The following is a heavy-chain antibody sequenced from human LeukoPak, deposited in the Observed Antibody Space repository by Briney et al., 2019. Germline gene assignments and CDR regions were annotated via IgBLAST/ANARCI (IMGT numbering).Heavy chain of an antibody. CDR1: GFTLSSYS. J-gene: IGHJ4*02. V-gene: IGHV3-21*01. D-gene: IGHD3-22*01. CDR3: TGSYYDSSGYPDY. CDR2: ISTSSSYI. Sequence: GGSLRLSCAASGFTLSSYSMNWVRQAPGKGLEWVSSISTSSSYIYYADSVKGRFTISRDNAKNSLYLQMNSLRAEDTAVYYCTGSYYDSSGYPDYWGQGTLVTVSS.